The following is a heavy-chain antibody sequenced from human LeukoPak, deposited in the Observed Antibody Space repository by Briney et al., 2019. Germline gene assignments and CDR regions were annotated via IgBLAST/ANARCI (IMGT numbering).Heavy chain of an antibody. D-gene: IGHD3-3*01. V-gene: IGHV4-34*01. CDR3: ARGHNEGAYYYGFTY. CDR2: INRSGGT. J-gene: IGHJ4*02. CDR1: GGSFSGYY. Sequence: SETLSLTCAVYGGSFSGYYWTWIRQPPAKGLEWIGEINRSGGTNYNPSLKSRVTISGDTSKNQFTLKLSSVTAADTALYYCARGHNEGAYYYGFTYWGQGTLVTVSS.